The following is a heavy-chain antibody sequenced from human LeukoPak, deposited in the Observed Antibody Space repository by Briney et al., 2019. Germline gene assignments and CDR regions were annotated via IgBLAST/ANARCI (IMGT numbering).Heavy chain of an antibody. J-gene: IGHJ5*02. Sequence: SETLSLTCAVSGYSISSGYYWGWIRRPPGKGLEWIGGIYHSGSTYYNPSLKSRVTISVDTSKNQFSLKLSSVTAADTAVYYCARDGEYYYGSGSYSWFDPWAREPWSPSPQ. V-gene: IGHV4-38-2*02. CDR2: IYHSGST. CDR1: GYSISSGYY. D-gene: IGHD3-10*01. CDR3: ARDGEYYYGSGSYSWFDP.